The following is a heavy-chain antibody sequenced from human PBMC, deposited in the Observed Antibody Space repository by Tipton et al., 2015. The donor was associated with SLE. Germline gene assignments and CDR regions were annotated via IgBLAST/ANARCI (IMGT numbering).Heavy chain of an antibody. V-gene: IGHV4-34*01. CDR3: AKNSGSYYFDD. D-gene: IGHD3-10*01. J-gene: IGHJ4*02. CDR1: GGSINNYF. CDR2: INHSGSA. Sequence: TLSLTCTVSGGSINNYFWNWLRQPPGKGLEWIGEINHSGSANYNPSLKSRLTISVDTSKNQFSLKVSSVTAADTAVYYCAKNSGSYYFDDWGQGTLVTVSS.